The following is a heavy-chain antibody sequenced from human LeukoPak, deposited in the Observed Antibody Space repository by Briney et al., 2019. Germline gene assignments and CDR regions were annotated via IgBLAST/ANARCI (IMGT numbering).Heavy chain of an antibody. J-gene: IGHJ3*01. V-gene: IGHV5-51*01. CDR3: GMSGDRVPLQDDVFDV. Sequence: GASLQISCEVAGSIFTSYCIGWGRPLPGKGLEWMGIIYPGDSGPTYSPSFQGQVTISVDKSINTSYLQWSSLQASDTAMYYCGMSGDRVPLQDDVFDVWGQGTMVTVST. CDR1: GSIFTSYC. D-gene: IGHD1-26*01. CDR2: IYPGDSGP.